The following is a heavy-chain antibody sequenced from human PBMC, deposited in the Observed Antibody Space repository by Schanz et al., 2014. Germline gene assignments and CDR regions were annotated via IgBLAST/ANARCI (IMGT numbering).Heavy chain of an antibody. CDR3: VEDRVVDVEGQLDY. J-gene: IGHJ4*02. CDR1: GLNKKGYA. Sequence: EVQLVESGGGLVKDYFPERISYAVFGLNKKGYAMHWVRQAPVHGPEYLSGIRGNGFTTYYAGSVRGRFTISRDNSQSALNSQMSSLRGEETALYYRVEDRVVDVEGQLDYGGEGTLVTVYS. CDR2: IRGNGFTT. D-gene: IGHD2-2*01. V-gene: IGHV3-64D*06.